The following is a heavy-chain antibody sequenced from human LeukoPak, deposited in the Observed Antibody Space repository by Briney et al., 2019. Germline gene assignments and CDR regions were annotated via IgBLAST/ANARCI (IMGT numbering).Heavy chain of an antibody. CDR1: GFTFSSYS. Sequence: PGGSLRLSCAASGFTFSSYSMNWVRQAPGKGLEWVSFISSSSSYIYYADSLKGRFTISRDNAKNSLYLQMNSLRAEDTAVYYCARAHGAGGLGYYYMDVWGKGTTVTISS. CDR2: ISSSSSYI. D-gene: IGHD6-19*01. V-gene: IGHV3-21*01. J-gene: IGHJ6*03. CDR3: ARAHGAGGLGYYYMDV.